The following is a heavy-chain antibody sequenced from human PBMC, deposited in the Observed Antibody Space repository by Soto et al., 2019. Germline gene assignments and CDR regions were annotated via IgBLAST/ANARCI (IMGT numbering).Heavy chain of an antibody. V-gene: IGHV3-23*01. CDR2: ICANGGST. J-gene: IGHJ4*02. CDR3: AKGHDSTYGKGY. Sequence: EVQVLESGGGLVQPGGSLRLSCVGSGFTFSSHVMTWVRQAPGKGLEWVSSICANGGSTYYAESVMGRFTISRDNSRNTLSLPMRSLRAGDTAVYYCAKGHDSTYGKGYWGQGTLVTVSS. CDR1: GFTFSSHV. D-gene: IGHD4-17*01.